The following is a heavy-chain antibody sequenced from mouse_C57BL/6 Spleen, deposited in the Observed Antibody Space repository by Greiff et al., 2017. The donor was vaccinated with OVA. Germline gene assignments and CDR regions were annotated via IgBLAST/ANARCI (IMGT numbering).Heavy chain of an antibody. Sequence: VKLMESGAELARPGASVKLSCKASGYTFTSYGISWVKQRTGQGLEWIGEIYPRSGNTYYNEKFKGKATLTANKSSNTAYMELRSLTTEDSAVYCGARDHATVDSLYAMDYWGQGTSVTVSS. CDR1: GYTFTSYG. CDR2: IYPRSGNT. CDR3: ARDHATVDSLYAMDY. D-gene: IGHD1-1*01. V-gene: IGHV1-81*01. J-gene: IGHJ4*01.